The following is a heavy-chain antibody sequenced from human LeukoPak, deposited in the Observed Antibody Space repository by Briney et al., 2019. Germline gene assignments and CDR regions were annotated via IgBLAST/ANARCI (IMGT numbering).Heavy chain of an antibody. CDR2: INPNSGGT. Sequence: ASVKVSCKASGYTFTGYYMHWVRQAPGQGLEWMGWINPNSGGTNYAQKFQGWVTMTRDTSISTAYMELSRLRSDDTAVYYCAREWRYYYGSGGYSTFDYWGQGTLVTVSS. CDR3: AREWRYYYGSGGYSTFDY. J-gene: IGHJ4*02. CDR1: GYTFTGYY. D-gene: IGHD3-10*01. V-gene: IGHV1-2*04.